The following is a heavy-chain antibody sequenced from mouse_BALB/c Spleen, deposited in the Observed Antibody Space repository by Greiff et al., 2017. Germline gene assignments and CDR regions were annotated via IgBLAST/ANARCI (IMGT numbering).Heavy chain of an antibody. CDR3: ARFLYDYDGGRSAMDY. CDR2: IWAGGST. D-gene: IGHD2-4*01. CDR1: GFSLTSYG. J-gene: IGHJ4*01. V-gene: IGHV2-9*02. Sequence: VQRVESGPGLVAPSQSLSITCTVSGFSLTSYGVHWVRQPPGKGLEWLGVIWAGGSTNYNSALMSRLSISKDNSKSQVFLKMNSLQTDDTAMYYCARFLYDYDGGRSAMDYWGQGTSVTVSS.